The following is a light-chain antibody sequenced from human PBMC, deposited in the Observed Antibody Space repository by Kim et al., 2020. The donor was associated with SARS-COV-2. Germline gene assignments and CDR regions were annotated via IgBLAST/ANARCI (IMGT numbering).Light chain of an antibody. V-gene: IGLV3-1*01. CDR3: QAWGSSTAV. CDR2: LDS. J-gene: IGLJ1*01. CDR1: KSGVKY. Sequence: SYELTQPPSVSVSPGQTASITCSGDKSGVKYACWYQQKPGQSPVLVIYLDSKRPPGIPERFSGSNSGNTATLTISRTQAMDEADYYCQAWGSSTAVFGT.